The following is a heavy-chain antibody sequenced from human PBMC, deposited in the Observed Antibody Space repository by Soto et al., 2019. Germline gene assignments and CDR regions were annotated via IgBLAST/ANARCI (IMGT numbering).Heavy chain of an antibody. CDR2: LSDSVGTT. Sequence: GGSLRLSCAVSGFSFGTYTVNWVRQAPGMGLEWVSGLSDSVGTTHYAYSVKGRFTISRDKSKNTLYLQMNNLRAEDTAVYYCAQNLIRGSLQSQFELWGQGTQVTV. CDR1: GFSFGTYT. CDR3: AQNLIRGSLQSQFEL. D-gene: IGHD1-26*01. V-gene: IGHV3-23*01. J-gene: IGHJ4*02.